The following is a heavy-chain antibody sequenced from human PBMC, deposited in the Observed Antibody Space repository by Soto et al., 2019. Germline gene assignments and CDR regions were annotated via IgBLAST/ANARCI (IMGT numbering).Heavy chain of an antibody. Sequence: QVQLQQWGAGLLKPSETLSLTCAVYGGSFSGYYWSWIRQPPGKGLEWIGEINHSGSTNYNPSLNSRLTISVDTSKNQFSLKLSSVTAADTAVYYCARGLISYYYYYMDVWGKGTTVTVSS. D-gene: IGHD2-15*01. CDR2: INHSGST. CDR1: GGSFSGYY. V-gene: IGHV4-34*01. J-gene: IGHJ6*03. CDR3: ARGLISYYYYYMDV.